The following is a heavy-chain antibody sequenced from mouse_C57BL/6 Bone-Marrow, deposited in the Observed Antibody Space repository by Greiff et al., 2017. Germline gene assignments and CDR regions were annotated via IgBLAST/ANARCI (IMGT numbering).Heavy chain of an antibody. V-gene: IGHV1-81*01. CDR3: AREGYYRFAD. CDR2: IYPSRGTT. J-gene: IGHJ3*01. D-gene: IGHD2-3*01. CDR1: GYTFTSYG. Sequence: SGAELARPGASVTLSCKASGYTFTSYGIRWVQQRPGQGLAWIGAIYPSRGTTSYNEQFKGKAILTADKSSSTAYMELRLLTSEDSAVYFCAREGYYRFADWGQGTLVTVSA.